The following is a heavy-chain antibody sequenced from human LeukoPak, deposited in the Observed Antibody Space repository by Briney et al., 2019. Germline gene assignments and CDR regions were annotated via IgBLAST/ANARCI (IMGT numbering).Heavy chain of an antibody. V-gene: IGHV1-2*02. CDR3: ARKREGAYGMDV. Sequence: ASVTVSCKASGYTLSGYYIHWVRQAPGQGIEWMGWINPNSGDTNYAQDFQGRVTMTRDTSITTAYMELSRLRSDDTALYYCARKREGAYGMDVWGQGTTVTVSS. CDR1: GYTLSGYY. CDR2: INPNSGDT. D-gene: IGHD1-26*01. J-gene: IGHJ6*02.